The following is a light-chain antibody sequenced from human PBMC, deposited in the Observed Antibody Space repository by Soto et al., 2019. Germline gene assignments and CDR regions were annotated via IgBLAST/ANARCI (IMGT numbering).Light chain of an antibody. Sequence: QSVLTQPPSASGTPGQTVTISCSGSGSNIGENAVNWYQHLPGTAPQLLIYSNALRPSGGPHRFSGSKSATAGSLAISGRQSEDEAHYYCAAWDDSLKAMLFGGGTKLTVL. CDR3: AAWDDSLKAML. V-gene: IGLV1-44*01. CDR1: GSNIGENA. J-gene: IGLJ3*02. CDR2: SNA.